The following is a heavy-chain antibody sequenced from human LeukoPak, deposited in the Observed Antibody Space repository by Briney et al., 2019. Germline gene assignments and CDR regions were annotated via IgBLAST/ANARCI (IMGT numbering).Heavy chain of an antibody. V-gene: IGHV3-30-3*01. Sequence: GGSLRLSCAASGFTLSSYAMHWVRQAPGKGLEWVAVISYDGSNKYYADSVKGRFTISRDNSKNTLYLQMNSLRAEDTAVYYCAHDLGYCSGGSCYWGQGTLVTVSS. CDR1: GFTLSSYA. CDR3: AHDLGYCSGGSCY. CDR2: ISYDGSNK. D-gene: IGHD2-15*01. J-gene: IGHJ4*02.